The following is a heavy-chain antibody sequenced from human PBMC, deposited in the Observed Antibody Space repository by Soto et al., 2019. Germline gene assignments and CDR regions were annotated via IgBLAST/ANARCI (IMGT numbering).Heavy chain of an antibody. CDR3: AKGILWFGEFSREFGDHYGLDV. V-gene: IGHV3-30*18. J-gene: IGHJ6*02. CDR2: ISHDGISK. CDR1: GFTFSNYG. Sequence: QVQLVESGGGVVQPGGSLRLSCAASGFTFSNYGIHWVRQAPGKGLEWVAVISHDGISKYYVDSVKGRFTISRDNSKNTLYLHMNSLRVDDTAMYYCAKGILWFGEFSREFGDHYGLDVWGQWATVTVSS. D-gene: IGHD3-10*01.